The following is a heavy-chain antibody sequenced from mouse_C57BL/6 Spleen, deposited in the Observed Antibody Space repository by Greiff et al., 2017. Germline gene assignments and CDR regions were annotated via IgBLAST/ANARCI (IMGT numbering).Heavy chain of an antibody. V-gene: IGHV1-50*01. J-gene: IGHJ3*01. CDR2: IDPSDSYT. CDR3: ARSDYEPY. Sequence: QVQLQQPGAELVKPGASVKLSCKASGYTFTSYWMQWVKQRPGQGLEWIGEIDPSDSYTNYNQKFKGKATLTVDTSSSTAYMQLSSLTSEDSAVYYCARSDYEPYWGQGTLVTVSA. D-gene: IGHD2-4*01. CDR1: GYTFTSYW.